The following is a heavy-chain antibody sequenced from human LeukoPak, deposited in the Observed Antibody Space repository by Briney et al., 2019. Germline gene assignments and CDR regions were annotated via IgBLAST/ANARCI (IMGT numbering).Heavy chain of an antibody. CDR1: GLTVSNNY. V-gene: IGHV3-66*01. J-gene: IGHJ6*02. CDR2: IYDGGDT. Sequence: GGSLRLSCAASGLTVSNNYIVWVRQFPGKGLEWLSVIYDGGDTYYADSVKGRFTISRDSSKNTRYLQMNRLRVEDTAVYYCATGRGIYNDYDYGMDVWGQGTTVTVSS. CDR3: ATGRGIYNDYDYGMDV. D-gene: IGHD3-10*01.